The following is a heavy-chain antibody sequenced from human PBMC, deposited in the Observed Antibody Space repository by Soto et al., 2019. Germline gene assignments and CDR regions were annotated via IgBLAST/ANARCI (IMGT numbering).Heavy chain of an antibody. Sequence: ASVKVSCKTSGYMFKSYGISWVRQAPGQGPEWMGWVTTYNEDTDYVQKFQGRVTMTTDTSTSTGYMELRSLRSDDTAMYYCARVVCAGFCMKSDSRIVKLDTWGQGPSVTVSS. V-gene: IGHV1-18*01. J-gene: IGHJ5*02. CDR1: GYMFKSYG. D-gene: IGHD2-15*01. CDR2: VTTYNEDT. CDR3: ARVVCAGFCMKSDSRIVKLDT.